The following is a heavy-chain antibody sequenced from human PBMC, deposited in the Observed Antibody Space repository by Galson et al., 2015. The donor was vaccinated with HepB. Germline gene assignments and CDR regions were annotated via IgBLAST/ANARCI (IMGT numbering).Heavy chain of an antibody. V-gene: IGHV3-48*02. Sequence: SLRLSCAASGFIFSTYTFNWVRRAPGKDLEWVSYISSNGTTIYYADSVKGRFTISRDNAENSLSLQMSSLRDEDTAVYYCVRVAIDTTIFRGYWYFDLWGRGTLVTVSS. CDR1: GFIFSTYT. CDR2: ISSNGTTI. J-gene: IGHJ2*01. D-gene: IGHD5-18*01. CDR3: VRVAIDTTIFRGYWYFDL.